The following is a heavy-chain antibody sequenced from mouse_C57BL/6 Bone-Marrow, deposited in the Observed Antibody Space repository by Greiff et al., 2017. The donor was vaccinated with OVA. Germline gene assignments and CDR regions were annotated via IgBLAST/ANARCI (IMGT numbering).Heavy chain of an antibody. CDR2: IYPGDGDT. D-gene: IGHD2-3*01. CDR1: GYAFSSSW. J-gene: IGHJ2*01. V-gene: IGHV1-82*01. CDR3: ARHEDGYYASYFDY. Sequence: QVQLQQSGPELVKPGASVKISCKASGYAFSSSWMNWVKQRPGTGLEWIGRIYPGDGDTNYNGKFKGKATLTADQSSSTAYMQLSSLTSEDSAVYFCARHEDGYYASYFDYWGQGTTRTVSS.